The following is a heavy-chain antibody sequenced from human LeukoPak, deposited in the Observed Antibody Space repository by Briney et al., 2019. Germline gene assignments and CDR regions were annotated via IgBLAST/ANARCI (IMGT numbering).Heavy chain of an antibody. J-gene: IGHJ5*02. CDR3: ARTELTVVVPAATNWFDP. V-gene: IGHV4-30-4*08. D-gene: IGHD2-2*01. CDR1: GGSISSGDYY. CDR2: IYYSGST. Sequence: PSQTLSLTCTVSGGSISSGDYYWSWIRQPPGKGLEWIGYIYYSGSTYYNPSLKSRVTISVDTSKNQFSLKLSSVTAADTAVYYCARTELTVVVPAATNWFDPWGQGTLVTVSS.